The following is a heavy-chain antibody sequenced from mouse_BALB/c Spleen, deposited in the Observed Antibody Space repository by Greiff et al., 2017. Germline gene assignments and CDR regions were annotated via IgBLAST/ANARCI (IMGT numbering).Heavy chain of an antibody. CDR1: GFTFSSYG. J-gene: IGHJ3*01. Sequence: EVKLVESGGGLVQPGGSLKLSCAASGFTFSSYGMSWVRQTPDKRLELVATINSNGGSTYYPDSVKGRFTISRDNAKNTLYLQMSSLKSEDTAMYYCARDPRGYAMDYWGQGTLVTVSA. V-gene: IGHV5-6-3*01. CDR3: ARDPRGYAMDY. CDR2: INSNGGST. D-gene: IGHD1-1*02.